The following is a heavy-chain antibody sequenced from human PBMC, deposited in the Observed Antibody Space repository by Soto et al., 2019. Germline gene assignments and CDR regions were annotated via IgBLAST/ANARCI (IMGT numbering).Heavy chain of an antibody. D-gene: IGHD2-2*01. CDR3: ASFSFNVVVTAASGWFDP. J-gene: IGHJ5*02. CDR2: IIPIFGTA. Sequence: SVKVSCKASGGTFSSYAISWVRQAPGQGLEWMGGIIPIFGTANYAQKFQGRVTITADESTSTAYMELSSLRSEDTAVYYCASFSFNVVVTAASGWFDPWGQGTLVTVSS. V-gene: IGHV1-69*13. CDR1: GGTFSSYA.